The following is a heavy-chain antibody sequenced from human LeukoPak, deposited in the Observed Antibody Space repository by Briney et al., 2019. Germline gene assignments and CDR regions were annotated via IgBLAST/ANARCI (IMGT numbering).Heavy chain of an antibody. CDR1: GASIRRYY. Sequence: SETLSLTCTVSGASIRRYYSSWIRQSPGKGLEWIGYSHYSGSANFNPSLKSRVSISVDTSKNQFSLNLRSLTAADTAVYYCAGGGYCSSASCHAPLFDWCGPGILVTVSS. V-gene: IGHV4-59*01. J-gene: IGHJ4*02. CDR3: AGGGYCSSASCHAPLFDW. D-gene: IGHD2-2*01. CDR2: SHYSGSA.